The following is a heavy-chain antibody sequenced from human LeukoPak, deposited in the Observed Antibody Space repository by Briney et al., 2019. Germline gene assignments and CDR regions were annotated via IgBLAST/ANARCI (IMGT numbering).Heavy chain of an antibody. J-gene: IGHJ4*02. CDR1: GFTFSDSW. D-gene: IGHD6-19*01. Sequence: GGSLRLSCVASGFTFSDSWMYWVRQVPGEGLVWVSRIDADGGNIGYADSVKGRFTISRDNSKNTLYLQMNSLRAEDTAVYYCANPGRHSSGWDFPPSFDYWGQGTLVTVSS. CDR2: IDADGGNI. CDR3: ANPGRHSSGWDFPPSFDY. V-gene: IGHV3-74*01.